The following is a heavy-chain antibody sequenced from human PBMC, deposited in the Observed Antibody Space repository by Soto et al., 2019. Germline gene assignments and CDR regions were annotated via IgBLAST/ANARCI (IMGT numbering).Heavy chain of an antibody. D-gene: IGHD2-8*01. V-gene: IGHV4-31*11. Sequence: PSETLSLTCDVSGGSISSGGYYWSWIRQHPGKGLEWIGYIYYSGSTYYNPSLKSRVTISVDTSKNQFSLKLSSVTAADTAVYYCAREGYCTNGVCKGHYYYYGMDVWGQGTTVTVSS. CDR3: AREGYCTNGVCKGHYYYYGMDV. CDR1: GGSISSGGYY. CDR2: IYYSGST. J-gene: IGHJ6*02.